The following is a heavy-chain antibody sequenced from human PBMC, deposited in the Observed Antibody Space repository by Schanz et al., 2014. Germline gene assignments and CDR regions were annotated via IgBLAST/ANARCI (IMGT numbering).Heavy chain of an antibody. J-gene: IGHJ4*02. CDR1: GFTFSIYG. V-gene: IGHV3-23*01. D-gene: IGHD3-22*01. Sequence: EVQLLESVGGLVQPGGSLRLSCAASGFTFSIYGMSWVRQAPGKGLEWVSRMIGSGSSVFYADSVKGRFTISRDNLKNTVYLQMNSLRAGDTAVYYCAKDGRLPYYGTGSDFDYWGQGTLVAVSS. CDR2: MIGSGSSV. CDR3: AKDGRLPYYGTGSDFDY.